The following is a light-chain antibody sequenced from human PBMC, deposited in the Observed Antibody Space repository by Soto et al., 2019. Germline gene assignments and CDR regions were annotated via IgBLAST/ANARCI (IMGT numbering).Light chain of an antibody. J-gene: IGKJ5*01. CDR3: QQYNSWPPIT. V-gene: IGKV3-15*01. CDR1: QSVRTK. CDR2: GAS. Sequence: EIVMTQSPGTLSVSPGEGATLCCRASQSVRTKLAWYQQRAGQAPRLLMYGASTRATGIPDRFSGSGSGTEFTLTISSLQSEDCAVYYCQQYNSWPPITFGQGTRLEIK.